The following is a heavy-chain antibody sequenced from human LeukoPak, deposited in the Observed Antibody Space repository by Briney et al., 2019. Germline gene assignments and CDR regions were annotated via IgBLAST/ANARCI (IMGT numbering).Heavy chain of an antibody. CDR2: ISAYNGNT. CDR3: ARDRGGSYYGDDAFDI. J-gene: IGHJ3*02. Sequence: ASVKVSCKASGSTFTSYGISWVRQAPGQGLEWMGWISAYNGNTNYAQKLQGRVTMTTDTSTSTAYMELRSLRSDDTAVYYCARDRGGSYYGDDAFDIWGQGTMVTVSS. V-gene: IGHV1-18*01. D-gene: IGHD1-26*01. CDR1: GSTFTSYG.